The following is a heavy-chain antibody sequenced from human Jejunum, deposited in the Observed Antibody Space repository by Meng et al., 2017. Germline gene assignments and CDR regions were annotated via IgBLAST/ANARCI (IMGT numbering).Heavy chain of an antibody. V-gene: IGHV4-61*03. CDR2: ISDSGTT. Sequence: QVQLLEEGPGLVRPSETLSLTCTVSGGSVSSGFYYWSWIRQPPGKGLEWIGYISDSGTTNYNPSLKSRVTMSVDTSKNHFSLKLTSVTAADTAVYFCARDSETYPTYFDYWGQGTLVTVSS. CDR3: ARDSETYPTYFDY. CDR1: GGSVSSGFYY. J-gene: IGHJ4*02. D-gene: IGHD5-24*01.